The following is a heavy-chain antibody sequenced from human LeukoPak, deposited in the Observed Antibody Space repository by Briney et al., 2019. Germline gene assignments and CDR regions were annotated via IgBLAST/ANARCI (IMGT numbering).Heavy chain of an antibody. D-gene: IGHD5-18*01. V-gene: IGHV4-59*08. CDR3: ARSIWQDTARTRAAFDI. CDR1: GGSFSGYY. CDR2: IYYSGST. J-gene: IGHJ3*02. Sequence: PSETLSLTCAVYGGSFSGYYWSWIRQPPGKGLEWIGYIYYSGSTNYNPSLTSRVTMSVDTSKNQFSLKLSSVTAADTAVYYCARSIWQDTARTRAAFDIWGQGTMVTVSS.